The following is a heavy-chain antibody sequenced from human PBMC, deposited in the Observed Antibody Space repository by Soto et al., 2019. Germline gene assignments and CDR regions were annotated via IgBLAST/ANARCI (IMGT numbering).Heavy chain of an antibody. Sequence: VQLVESGGGVVQPGRSLRLSCAASGFTFSSYGMHWVRQAPGKGLEGVAVIWYDGSNKYYADSVKGRFTISRDNSKNTLYLQMNSLRAEDTAVYYCARAVAVAGKGGPDYWGQGTLVTVSS. V-gene: IGHV3-33*01. J-gene: IGHJ4*02. CDR1: GFTFSSYG. CDR3: ARAVAVAGKGGPDY. CDR2: IWYDGSNK. D-gene: IGHD6-19*01.